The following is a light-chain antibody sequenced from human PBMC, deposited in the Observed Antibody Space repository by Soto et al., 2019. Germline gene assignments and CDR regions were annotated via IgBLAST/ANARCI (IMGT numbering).Light chain of an antibody. CDR2: DTN. CDR1: SSNIGLND. J-gene: IGLJ2*01. CDR3: ASWDDSLNGPV. Sequence: QSVLTQPPSASGTPGQTGTISCSGSSSNIGLNDVHWYRQLSGTAPQILIYDTNQQATGVPDRFSGSRSGTSASLAIHGLQYSYEADYHCASWDDSLNGPVFGGGTKLTVL. V-gene: IGLV1-44*01.